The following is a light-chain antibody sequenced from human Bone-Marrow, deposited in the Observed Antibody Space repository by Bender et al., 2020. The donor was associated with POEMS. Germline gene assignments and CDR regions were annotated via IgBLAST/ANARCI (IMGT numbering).Light chain of an antibody. CDR1: SSDIGLYQY. V-gene: IGLV2-8*01. CDR3: SSYRLPENWV. CDR2: EVS. J-gene: IGLJ3*02. Sequence: QSALTQPPSVSGSPGQSVSISCSGISSDIGLYQYVSWYQQHPGKAPKLMIYEVSERPSGVPDRVSGSKSGNTASLTISGLRAEDEADYYCSSYRLPENWVFGGGTKLTVL.